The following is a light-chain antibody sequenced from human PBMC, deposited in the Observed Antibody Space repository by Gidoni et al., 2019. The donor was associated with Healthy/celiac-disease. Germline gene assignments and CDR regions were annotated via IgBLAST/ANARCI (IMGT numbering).Light chain of an antibody. J-gene: IGKJ3*01. Sequence: EIVLTQSPATLSLSPGERATLACRASQSVSSYLAWYQQKPGQAPRLLIYDASNRATALPARFSGSGSGTDFTLTISSLEPEDFAVYFCQQRSNWPPLFTFGPGTKVNIK. CDR2: DAS. CDR3: QQRSNWPPLFT. V-gene: IGKV3-11*01. CDR1: QSVSSY.